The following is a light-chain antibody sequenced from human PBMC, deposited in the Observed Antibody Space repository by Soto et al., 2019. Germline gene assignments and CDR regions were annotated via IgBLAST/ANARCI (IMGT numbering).Light chain of an antibody. CDR3: QQYNNWPRT. V-gene: IGKV3-15*01. J-gene: IGKJ1*01. CDR1: QSVSSN. Sequence: VLTQTPGTLSLSPGERATLSCRASQSVSSNLAWYQQKPGQAPRLLIYGASTRVTGIPARFSGSGSGTEFTLTISSLQSEDFAVYSCQQYNNWPRTFGQGTKVDIK. CDR2: GAS.